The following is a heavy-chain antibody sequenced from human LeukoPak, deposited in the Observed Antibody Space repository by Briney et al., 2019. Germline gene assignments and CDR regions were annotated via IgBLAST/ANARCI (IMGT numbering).Heavy chain of an antibody. V-gene: IGHV7-4-1*02. Sequence: ASVKVSCKTSGYTFSSHTISWVQQAPGQGLEWMGWINTNTGNPTYAQGFTGRYVFSLDTSVSTAYLQISGLKADDTAVYYCGRDPRLGIRGYTYGYFDNWGQGTLVTVSS. CDR2: INTNTGNP. CDR3: GRDPRLGIRGYTYGYFDN. J-gene: IGHJ4*02. D-gene: IGHD5-18*01. CDR1: GYTFSSHT.